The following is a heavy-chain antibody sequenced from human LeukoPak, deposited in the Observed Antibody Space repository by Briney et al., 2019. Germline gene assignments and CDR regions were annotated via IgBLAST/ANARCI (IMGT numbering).Heavy chain of an antibody. CDR3: ASSGYYYDSSGLYYFDY. V-gene: IGHV3-23*01. CDR2: ISGSGGST. D-gene: IGHD3-22*01. J-gene: IGHJ4*02. CDR1: GFTFSSYA. Sequence: GGSLRLSCAASGFTFSSYAMSWVRQAPGKGLEWVSAISGSGGSTYYADSVKGRFTISRDNSKNTLYLQMNSLRAEDTAVYYCASSGYYYDSSGLYYFDYWGQGTLVTVSS.